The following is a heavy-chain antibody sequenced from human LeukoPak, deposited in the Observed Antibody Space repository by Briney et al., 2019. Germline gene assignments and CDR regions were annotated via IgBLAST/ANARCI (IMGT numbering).Heavy chain of an antibody. CDR2: INPNSGGT. V-gene: IGHV1-2*02. Sequence: ASVKVSCKASGYTFTGYYMHWVRQAPGQGLEWMGWINPNSGGTEYAQKFQGRVTMTRDTSISTAYMDLSRLRSDDTAVYYCARGRRVDCGGDCYSIDYWGQGTLVTVSA. J-gene: IGHJ4*02. CDR3: ARGRRVDCGGDCYSIDY. D-gene: IGHD2-21*02. CDR1: GYTFTGYY.